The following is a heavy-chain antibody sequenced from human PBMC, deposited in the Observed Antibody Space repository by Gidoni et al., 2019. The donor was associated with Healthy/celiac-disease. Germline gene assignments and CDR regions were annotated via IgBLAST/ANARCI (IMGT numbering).Heavy chain of an antibody. D-gene: IGHD2-21*02. CDR2: ISAYNGNT. CDR3: ARVVRCGGDCYTRGYFDY. CDR1: GYTFTSYG. V-gene: IGHV1-18*01. J-gene: IGHJ4*02. Sequence: HVQLVQSDAEVKQPGASVKVSFKASGYTFTSYGISWVRQDPGQGLEWMGWISAYNGNTNYAQKLQGRVTMTTDTATSTAYMELRSMRYDDTAGYYCARVVRCGGDCYTRGYFDYWGQGTLVTVSS.